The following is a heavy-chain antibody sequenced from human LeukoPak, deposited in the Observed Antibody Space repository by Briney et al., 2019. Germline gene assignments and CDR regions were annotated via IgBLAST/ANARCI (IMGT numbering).Heavy chain of an antibody. CDR1: GYTFTSYA. Sequence: ASVKVSCKASGYTFTSYAMHWVRQAPGQRLEWMGWINAGNGNTKYSQKFQGRVTITRDTSASTAYMELSSLRSEDTAVYYCARDNIAGPCTKIAAADENNNSVHVDYWGQGTLVTVSS. D-gene: IGHD6-13*01. CDR2: INAGNGNT. V-gene: IGHV1-3*01. J-gene: IGHJ4*02. CDR3: ARDNIAGPCTKIAAADENNNSVHVDY.